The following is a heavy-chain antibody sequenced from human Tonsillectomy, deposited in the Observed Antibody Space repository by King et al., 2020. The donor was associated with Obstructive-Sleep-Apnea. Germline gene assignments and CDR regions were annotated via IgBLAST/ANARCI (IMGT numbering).Heavy chain of an antibody. CDR3: ATXSGTTSGAFDI. CDR1: GFSFNNYG. Sequence: VQLVESGGGVVQPGRSLRLSCVASGFSFNNYGMHWVRQIPGKGLEWVTFIRYDGSNKEYADSVKGRFTISRDNSKNTLYVQMNSLRTEETAVYYCATXSGTTSGAFDIWXQGTXVTVSS. J-gene: IGHJ3*02. V-gene: IGHV3-30*02. D-gene: IGHD1-1*01. CDR2: IRYDGSNK.